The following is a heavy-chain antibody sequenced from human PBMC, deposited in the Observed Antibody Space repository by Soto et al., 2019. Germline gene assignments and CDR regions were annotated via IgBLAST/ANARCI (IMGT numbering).Heavy chain of an antibody. CDR3: ARIGAAAGTGSYYGMDV. J-gene: IGHJ6*02. CDR1: GGSISSSSYY. Sequence: SETLSLTCTVSGGSISSSSYYWGWIRQPPGKGLEWIGSIYYSGSTYYNPSLKSRVTISVDTSKNQFSLKLSSVTAADTAVYYCARIGAAAGTGSYYGMDVWGQGTTVTVSS. CDR2: IYYSGST. D-gene: IGHD6-13*01. V-gene: IGHV4-39*01.